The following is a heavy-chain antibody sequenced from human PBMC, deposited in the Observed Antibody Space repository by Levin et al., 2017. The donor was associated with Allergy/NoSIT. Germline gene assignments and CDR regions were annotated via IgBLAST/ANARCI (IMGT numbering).Heavy chain of an antibody. J-gene: IGHJ2*01. Sequence: PGESLKISCKASGYTFTNYGISWVRQAPGQGLEWMGWIGGYNGNPNNAQKFQGRVTMTTDTSTSTAYMELRSLRSADTAVYYCARVGHEKHGDYIPTSYWYFDLWGRGTLVTVSS. CDR1: GYTFTNYG. V-gene: IGHV1-18*01. CDR2: IGGYNGNP. CDR3: ARVGHEKHGDYIPTSYWYFDL. D-gene: IGHD4-17*01.